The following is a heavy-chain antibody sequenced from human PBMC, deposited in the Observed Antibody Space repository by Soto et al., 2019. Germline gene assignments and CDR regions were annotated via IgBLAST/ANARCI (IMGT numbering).Heavy chain of an antibody. CDR3: AHSRTPLNIPIDAFDI. CDR2: IYWDDDK. J-gene: IGHJ3*02. Sequence: QITLKESGPTLVKPTQTLTLTCTFSGFSLSTSGVGVGWIRQPPGKALEWLALIYWDDDKRYSPSLKSRLTITKDTSKNQVVLTMTNMDPVDTATYYCAHSRTPLNIPIDAFDIWGQGTMVTVSS. D-gene: IGHD2-21*01. CDR1: GFSLSTSGVG. V-gene: IGHV2-5*02.